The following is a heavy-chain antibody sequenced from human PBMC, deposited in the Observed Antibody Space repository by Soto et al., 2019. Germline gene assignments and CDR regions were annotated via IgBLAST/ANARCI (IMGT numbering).Heavy chain of an antibody. CDR1: GFTFRSYA. J-gene: IGHJ3*02. V-gene: IGHV3-23*01. CDR3: AREGSTSSVYDPFDI. D-gene: IGHD1-26*01. CDR2: VVGSGAST. Sequence: VQLLESGGGLVQPGGSLRLSCAASGFTFRSYAMSWVRQAPGKGLEWVSTVVGSGASTYYADSVKGRFSISRDNSKNTLYLQMNSLRAEDTDLFYCAREGSTSSVYDPFDIWGQGTMVTVSS.